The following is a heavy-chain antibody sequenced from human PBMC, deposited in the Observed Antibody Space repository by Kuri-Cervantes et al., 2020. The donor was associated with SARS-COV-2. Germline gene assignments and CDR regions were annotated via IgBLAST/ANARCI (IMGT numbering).Heavy chain of an antibody. CDR1: GFTFSSYS. V-gene: IGHV3-23*01. CDR3: ARDIGSNQEP. J-gene: IGHJ5*02. D-gene: IGHD6-13*01. Sequence: GGSLRLSCAASGFTFSSYSMNWVRQAPGKGLEWVSAISGSGGSTYYADSVKGRFTVSRDNSKNTLYLQMNSLRAEDTAVYYCARDIGSNQEPWGQGTLVTRYS. CDR2: ISGSGGST.